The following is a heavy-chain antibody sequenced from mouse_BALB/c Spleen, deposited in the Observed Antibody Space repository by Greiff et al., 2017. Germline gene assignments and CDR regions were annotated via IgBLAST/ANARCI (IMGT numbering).Heavy chain of an antibody. CDR1: GFDFSRYW. J-gene: IGHJ3*01. D-gene: IGHD2-4*01. CDR2: INPDSSTI. CDR3: ASAYDYDGAWFAY. V-gene: IGHV4-1*02. Sequence: VQLKQSGGGLVQPGGSLKLSCAASGFDFSRYWMSWVRQAPGKVLEWIGEINPDSSTINYTPSLKDKFIISRDNAKNTLYLQMSKVRSEDTALYYCASAYDYDGAWFAYWGQGTLVTVSA.